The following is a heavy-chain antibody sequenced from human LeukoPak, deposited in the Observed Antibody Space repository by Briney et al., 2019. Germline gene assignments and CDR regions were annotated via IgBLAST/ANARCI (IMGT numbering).Heavy chain of an antibody. Sequence: GASVEVSCKTSGGSFSAYAISWVRQAPGQGLEWMGRIIPVLAMTNYGQKFQGRVTITADKSTSTVYMEVNSLRSEDTAVYYCARAEDHDNVWGSYRFDSWGQGTLVTVSS. V-gene: IGHV1-69*04. D-gene: IGHD3-16*02. CDR2: IIPVLAMT. CDR3: ARAEDHDNVWGSYRFDS. CDR1: GGSFSAYA. J-gene: IGHJ4*02.